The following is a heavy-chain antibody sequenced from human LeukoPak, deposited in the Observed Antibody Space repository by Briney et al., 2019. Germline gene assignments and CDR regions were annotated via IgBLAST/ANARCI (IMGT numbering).Heavy chain of an antibody. J-gene: IGHJ4*02. CDR3: ARDSWGGEEGFDY. Sequence: GASVKVSCKASGYTFTGYYMHWVRQAPGQGPEWMGWINPNSGGTNYAQKFQGRVTMTRDTSISTAYMELSRLRSDDTAVYYCARDSWGGEEGFDYWGQGTLVTVSS. CDR1: GYTFTGYY. D-gene: IGHD6-13*01. CDR2: INPNSGGT. V-gene: IGHV1-2*02.